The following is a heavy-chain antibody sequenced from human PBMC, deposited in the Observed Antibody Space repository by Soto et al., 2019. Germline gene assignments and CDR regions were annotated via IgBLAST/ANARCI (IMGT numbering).Heavy chain of an antibody. J-gene: IGHJ3*02. CDR3: AREDWNYLPGAFDI. D-gene: IGHD1-7*01. Sequence: PSEPLSLTCHFSGGSISIYSWSWIRQPPGKGLEWIGYIYYSGSTNYNPSLKSRVTISVDTSRNQVSLKLSSVTAADTAVYYCAREDWNYLPGAFDIGGQGTMVTVSS. CDR1: GGSISIYS. CDR2: IYYSGST. V-gene: IGHV4-59*01.